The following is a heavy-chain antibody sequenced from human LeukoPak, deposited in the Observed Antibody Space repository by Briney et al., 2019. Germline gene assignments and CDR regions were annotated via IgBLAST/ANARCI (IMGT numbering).Heavy chain of an antibody. CDR1: GYTFTSYD. J-gene: IGHJ6*02. CDR2: MNPNSGNT. D-gene: IGHD3-10*01. Sequence: ASVKVSCKASGYTFTSYDINWVRQATGQGLEWMGWMNPNSGNTGYAQKFQGRVTMTRNTSISTAYMELSSLRSEDTAVYYCARGLRPYGSGGGYYYYGMDVWGQGTTVTVSS. V-gene: IGHV1-8*01. CDR3: ARGLRPYGSGGGYYYYGMDV.